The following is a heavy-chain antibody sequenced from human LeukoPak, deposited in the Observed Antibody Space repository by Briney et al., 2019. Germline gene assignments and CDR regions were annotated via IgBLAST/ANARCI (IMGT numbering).Heavy chain of an antibody. Sequence: PGGSLRLSCAASRFTFSSYAMSWVRQAPGKGLEWVSAISGSGGSTYYADSVKGRFTISRDNSKNTLYLQMNSLRAEDTAVYYCAKVPVRRQENDAFDIWGQGTMVTVSS. D-gene: IGHD6-19*01. CDR2: ISGSGGST. CDR3: AKVPVRRQENDAFDI. V-gene: IGHV3-23*01. CDR1: RFTFSSYA. J-gene: IGHJ3*02.